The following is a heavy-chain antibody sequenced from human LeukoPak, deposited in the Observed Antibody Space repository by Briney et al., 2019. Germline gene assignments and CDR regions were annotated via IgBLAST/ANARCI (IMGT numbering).Heavy chain of an antibody. Sequence: ASVKVSCKASGYTFTSYYMHWVRQAPGQGLEWMGIINPSGGSTSYAQKFQGRVTMTRDMSTSTVYMELSSLRSEDTAVYYCARDHSKRGYYDSSGYYYVWWFDPWGQGTLVTVSS. CDR2: INPSGGST. D-gene: IGHD3-22*01. CDR1: GYTFTSYY. V-gene: IGHV1-46*01. CDR3: ARDHSKRGYYDSSGYYYVWWFDP. J-gene: IGHJ5*02.